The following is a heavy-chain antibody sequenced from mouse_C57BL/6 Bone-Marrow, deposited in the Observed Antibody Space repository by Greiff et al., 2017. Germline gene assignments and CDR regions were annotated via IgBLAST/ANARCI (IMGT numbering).Heavy chain of an antibody. Sequence: QVQLQQPGTELVKPGASVKLSCKASGYTFTSYWMHWVKQRPGQGLEWIGNINPSNGGTNYNEKFKSKATLNVDKSSSTAYMQLSSLTSEDSAVYYCASLLLRSYWYFDVWGTGTTVTVSS. CDR2: INPSNGGT. CDR3: ASLLLRSYWYFDV. CDR1: GYTFTSYW. J-gene: IGHJ1*03. D-gene: IGHD1-1*01. V-gene: IGHV1-53*01.